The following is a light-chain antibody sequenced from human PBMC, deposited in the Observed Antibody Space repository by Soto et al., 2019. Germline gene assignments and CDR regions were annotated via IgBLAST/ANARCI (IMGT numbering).Light chain of an antibody. CDR3: QQYNNWPRT. J-gene: IGKJ1*01. CDR2: GAS. Sequence: EIVFTQSPGTLAVSPGERATLSCRASQSVSSSYLAWYQQKPGQAPRLLIYGASTKATGIPARFSGGGSGTDFTLTISSLQSEDFAIYYCQQYNNWPRTFGQGTKVDI. V-gene: IGKV3-15*01. CDR1: QSVSSSY.